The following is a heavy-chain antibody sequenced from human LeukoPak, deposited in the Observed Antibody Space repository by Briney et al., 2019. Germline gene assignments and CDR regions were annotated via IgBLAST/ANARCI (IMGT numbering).Heavy chain of an antibody. V-gene: IGHV3-74*01. CDR3: ARCTIGDGSGWCTWFAP. CDR1: GLTFSSHW. CDR2: ITNDGSST. J-gene: IGHJ5*02. D-gene: IGHD6-19*01. Sequence: GGSLRLSCAASGLTFSSHWMHWVRQAPGKGLVWVSRITNDGSSTTYADSVKGRFTISRDDFKSTVFLQMDSLRPEDTAVYYCARCTIGDGSGWCTWFAPWGQGTLVTVSS.